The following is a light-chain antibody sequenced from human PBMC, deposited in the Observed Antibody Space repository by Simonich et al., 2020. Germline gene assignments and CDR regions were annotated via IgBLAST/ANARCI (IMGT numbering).Light chain of an antibody. CDR1: QSVLYSSNNKNY. V-gene: IGKV4-1*01. CDR3: QQYYSTPIT. Sequence: DIVMTQSPDSLAVSLGERATINCKSSQSVLYSSNNKNYLAWYQQKPGQPPKLLIYWASTRESGLPYRFSGSGSGTDFTLTISSLQAEDVAVYYCQQYYSTPITFGQGTRLEIK. CDR2: WAS. J-gene: IGKJ5*01.